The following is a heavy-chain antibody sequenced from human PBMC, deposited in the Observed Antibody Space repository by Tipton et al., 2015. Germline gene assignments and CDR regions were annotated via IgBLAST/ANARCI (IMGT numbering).Heavy chain of an antibody. CDR1: GDSVSSNTAA. D-gene: IGHD2-21*02. CDR2: TYYRSNWNN. Sequence: GLVKPSQTLSLTRAISGDSVSSNTAAWHWIRQSPSRGLEWLGRTYYRSNWNNDYAVSVKSRITITPDTSKNQFTLHLNSVTPDDTAMYYCASPSLPHDRGDYYFQSWGQGSLVTVSS. V-gene: IGHV6-1*01. J-gene: IGHJ4*02. CDR3: ASPSLPHDRGDYYFQS.